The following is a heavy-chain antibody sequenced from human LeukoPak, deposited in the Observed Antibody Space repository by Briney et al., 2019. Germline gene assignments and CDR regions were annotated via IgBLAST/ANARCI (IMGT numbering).Heavy chain of an antibody. Sequence: KSSETLSLTCAVSGYPISSCYYWGWIPAPPGEGLEGVGGIYHSGSNYHNPSLKVRVTISVDTSKNQVSLKLSSVTAADTAVYYCATVPLVVVPAAMGDYYYYYMDVWGKGTTVTVSS. D-gene: IGHD2-2*01. CDR2: IYHSGSN. J-gene: IGHJ6*03. CDR1: GYPISSCYY. CDR3: ATVPLVVVPAAMGDYYYYYMDV. V-gene: IGHV4-38-2*01.